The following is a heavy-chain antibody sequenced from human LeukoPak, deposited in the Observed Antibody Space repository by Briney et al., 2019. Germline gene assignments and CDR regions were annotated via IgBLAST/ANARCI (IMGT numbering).Heavy chain of an antibody. D-gene: IGHD6-13*01. CDR1: GFTFSSYA. V-gene: IGHV3-23*01. CDR2: ISGSGGST. Sequence: GGSLRLSCAASGFTFSSYAMSWVRQPPGKGLEWVSAISGSGGSTYYADSVKGRFTISRDNSKNTLYLQMNSLRAEDTAVYYCAKDCSSSPSGGDYWGQGTLVTVSS. CDR3: AKDCSSSPSGGDY. J-gene: IGHJ4*02.